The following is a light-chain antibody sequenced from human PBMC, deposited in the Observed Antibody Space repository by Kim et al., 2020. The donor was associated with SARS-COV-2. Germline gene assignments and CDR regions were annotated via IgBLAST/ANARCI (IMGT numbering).Light chain of an antibody. CDR2: VGTGGIVG. J-gene: IGLJ2*01. Sequence: QLVLTQPPSASASLGASVTLTCTLSSGYSNYKVDWYQQRPGKGPRFVMRVGTGGIVGSKGDGIPDRFSVLGSGLNRYLTIKNIQEEDESDYHCGADHGSGSYFFVVFGGGTKLPVL. CDR1: SGYSNYK. V-gene: IGLV9-49*01. CDR3: GADHGSGSYFFVV.